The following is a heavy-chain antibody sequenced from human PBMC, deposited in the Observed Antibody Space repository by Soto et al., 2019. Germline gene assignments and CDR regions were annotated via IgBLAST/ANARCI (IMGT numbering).Heavy chain of an antibody. CDR2: IYPGDSDT. CDR1: GYSFTSYW. Sequence: PWESLKISCKGSGYSFTSYWIGWVRQMPGKGLEWMGIIYPGDSDTRYSPSFQGQVTISADKSISTAYLQWSSLKASDTAMYYCARVSRDGYNWLYPYDYWGQGTLVTVSS. D-gene: IGHD5-12*01. J-gene: IGHJ4*02. V-gene: IGHV5-51*01. CDR3: ARVSRDGYNWLYPYDY.